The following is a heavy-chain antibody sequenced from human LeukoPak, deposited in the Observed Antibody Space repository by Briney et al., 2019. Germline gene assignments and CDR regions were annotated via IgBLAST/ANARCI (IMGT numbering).Heavy chain of an antibody. V-gene: IGHV3-23*01. CDR3: VKDGRRSPPC. Sequence: GGSLRLSCAASGFTFSNYVTSWVRQAPGKGPEWVSGINGGGGSTFYAESVKGRFTISRDNSKNTLYLQMNSLRAEDTAVYYCVKDGRRSPPCWGQGTLVTVSS. CDR2: INGGGGST. CDR1: GFTFSNYV. J-gene: IGHJ4*02. D-gene: IGHD2-15*01.